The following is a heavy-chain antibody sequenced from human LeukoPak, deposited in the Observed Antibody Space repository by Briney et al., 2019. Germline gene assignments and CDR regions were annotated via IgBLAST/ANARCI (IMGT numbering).Heavy chain of an antibody. CDR1: GFTFSSYS. Sequence: GGPLRLSCAASGFTFSSYSMNWVRQAPGKGLEWVSSINRSCSDVYYAASVKGRFTISRDNAKNSLYLQMNSLRAEDRAVYYCASYNRIYNSGSANFDYWGQGTLVTVSS. CDR3: ASYNRIYNSGSANFDY. J-gene: IGHJ4*02. CDR2: INRSCSDV. V-gene: IGHV3-21*01. D-gene: IGHD1-14*01.